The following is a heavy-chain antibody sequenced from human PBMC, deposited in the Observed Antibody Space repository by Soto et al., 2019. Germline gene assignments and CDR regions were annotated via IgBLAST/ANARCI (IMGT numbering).Heavy chain of an antibody. CDR3: AKGPISMIVVANYPFDS. Sequence: EVQLLESGGGLVQPGASLRLSCAASGFTFNNYAMSWVRQAPGKGLEWVSTISGSGGSTNYADSVKGRFTISRDNSKNTLYLQMNSLRAEDTAVYYCAKGPISMIVVANYPFDSWGQGTLVTVSS. J-gene: IGHJ4*02. D-gene: IGHD3-22*01. CDR1: GFTFNNYA. CDR2: ISGSGGST. V-gene: IGHV3-23*01.